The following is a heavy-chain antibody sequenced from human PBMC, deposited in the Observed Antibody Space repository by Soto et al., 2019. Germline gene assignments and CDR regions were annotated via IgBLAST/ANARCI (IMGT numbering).Heavy chain of an antibody. CDR1: GFTVSANY. D-gene: IGHD2-15*01. Sequence: GGSLRLSCVGSGFTVSANYMGWVRQAPGKGLEWVSVIYSNDITYYADSVKGRFTISRDTSKNTLYLQMKSLRLEDTAIYYCARLTQFNIVDYWGQGTLVTVSS. J-gene: IGHJ4*02. CDR3: ARLTQFNIVDY. CDR2: IYSNDIT. V-gene: IGHV3-66*04.